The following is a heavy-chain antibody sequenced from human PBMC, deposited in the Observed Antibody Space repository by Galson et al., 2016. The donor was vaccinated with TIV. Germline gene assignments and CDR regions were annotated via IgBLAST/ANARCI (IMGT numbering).Heavy chain of an antibody. V-gene: IGHV3-7*03. CDR2: IKQDGTDQ. D-gene: IGHD3-16*01. CDR3: ARDRVGGLDV. CDR1: GFTFSTYW. J-gene: IGHJ6*02. Sequence: SLRLSCAASGFTFSTYWMSWVRQAPGEGLQWVANIKQDGTDQNYVDSVKGRFIISRDNAKNSLYLQMNSLRAEDTAMYYCARDRVGGLDVWGQGTTVTVSS.